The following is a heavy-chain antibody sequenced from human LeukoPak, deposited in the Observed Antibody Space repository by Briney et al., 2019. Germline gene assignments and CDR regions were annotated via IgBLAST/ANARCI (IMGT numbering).Heavy chain of an antibody. CDR1: GFTFSSYS. D-gene: IGHD6-19*01. Sequence: GGSLRLSCAASGFTFSSYSMNWARQAPGKGLEWVSSISSSSSYIYYADSVKGRFTISRDNAKNSLYLQMNSLRAEDTAVYYCAVVGIAVADDYWGQGTLVTVSS. V-gene: IGHV3-21*01. CDR2: ISSSSSYI. J-gene: IGHJ4*02. CDR3: AVVGIAVADDY.